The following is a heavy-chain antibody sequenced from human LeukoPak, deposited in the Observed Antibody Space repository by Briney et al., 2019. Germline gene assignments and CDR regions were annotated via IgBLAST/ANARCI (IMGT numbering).Heavy chain of an antibody. CDR3: ANYSLDI. Sequence: SETLSLTCTVSGGSISSYYWSWIRQPPGKGLEWIGEINHSGSTNYDPSLKSRVTISVDTSKNQFSLKLSSVTAADTAVYYCANYSLDIWGQGAMVTVSS. D-gene: IGHD2-15*01. J-gene: IGHJ3*02. CDR2: INHSGST. CDR1: GGSISSYY. V-gene: IGHV4-34*01.